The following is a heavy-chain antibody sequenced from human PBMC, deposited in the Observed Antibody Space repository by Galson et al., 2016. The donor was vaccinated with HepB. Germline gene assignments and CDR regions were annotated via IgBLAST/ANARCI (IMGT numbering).Heavy chain of an antibody. V-gene: IGHV1-18*04. CDR1: GYRFHTYG. J-gene: IGHJ4*02. CDR2: ISANSGNT. Sequence: SVKVSCKASGYRFHTYGISWVRQAPGQGLEWLGWISANSGNTNYAQKFQDRVTMTRDTSASTVYMDLRRLRSDDTAVYYCARDVQFRFDFWGQGTLVTVSS. D-gene: IGHD5-24*01. CDR3: ARDVQFRFDF.